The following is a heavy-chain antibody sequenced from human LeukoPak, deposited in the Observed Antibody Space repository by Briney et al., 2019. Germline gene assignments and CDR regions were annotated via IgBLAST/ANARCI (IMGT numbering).Heavy chain of an antibody. CDR1: GFTFSNAW. Sequence: GGSLRLSCAASGFTFSNAWMSWVRQAPGKGLEWVGRIKSKTDGGTTDYAAPVKGRFTISRDDSKNTLYLQMNSLKTEDTAVYYCTTDFVGWFGLGMDVWGKGTTVTVSS. CDR2: IKSKTDGGTT. CDR3: TTDFVGWFGLGMDV. D-gene: IGHD3-10*01. J-gene: IGHJ6*04. V-gene: IGHV3-15*01.